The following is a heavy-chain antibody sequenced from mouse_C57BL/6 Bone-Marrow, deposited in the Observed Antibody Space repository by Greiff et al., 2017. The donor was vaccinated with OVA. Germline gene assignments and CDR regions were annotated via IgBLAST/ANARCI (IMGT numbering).Heavy chain of an antibody. CDR2: IRRKSNNNAS. D-gene: IGHD2-2*01. J-gene: IGHJ3*01. Sequence: EVQRVESGGGLVQPKGSLKLSCAASGFSFNTYAMNWVRQAPGQGLEWVARIRRKSNNNASYYADSVKDRFTISREYSESMPYLQMNNRKTDETAVYYCVGHRGYDRAWFAYWGQGTLVTVSA. CDR3: VGHRGYDRAWFAY. CDR1: GFSFNTYA. V-gene: IGHV10-1*01.